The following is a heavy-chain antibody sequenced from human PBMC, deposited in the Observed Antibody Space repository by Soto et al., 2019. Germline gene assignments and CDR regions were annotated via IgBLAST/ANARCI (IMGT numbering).Heavy chain of an antibody. J-gene: IGHJ4*02. CDR1: GGSISSNY. Sequence: QVQLQESGPGLVKPSETLSLTCTVSGGSISSNYWSWIRQPPGKGLQWIGFIYYTGTTDANPSLKSRVTISVDTSKNQFSLKLSSVTAADTAVYYCSRDRGSHVDYWGQGTLVTVSS. CDR2: IYYTGTT. CDR3: SRDRGSHVDY. V-gene: IGHV4-59*01.